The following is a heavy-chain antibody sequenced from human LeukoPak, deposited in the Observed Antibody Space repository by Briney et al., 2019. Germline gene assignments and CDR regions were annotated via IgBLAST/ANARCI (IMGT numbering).Heavy chain of an antibody. CDR2: INSDGSST. CDR3: ARGTGSSSGWYAY. V-gene: IGHV3-74*01. Sequence: GGSLRLSCAASGFTLSNYWMHWVRHAPGKGLVWVSRINSDGSSTSYADSVRGRFTISRDNAKNTQYLQVNSLRAEDTAVYYCARGTGSSSGWYAYWGQGTLVTVSS. D-gene: IGHD6-19*01. CDR1: GFTLSNYW. J-gene: IGHJ4*02.